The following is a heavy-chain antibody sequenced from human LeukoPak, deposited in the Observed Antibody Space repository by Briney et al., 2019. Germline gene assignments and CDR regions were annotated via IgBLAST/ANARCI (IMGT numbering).Heavy chain of an antibody. J-gene: IGHJ4*02. V-gene: IGHV3-48*02. CDR1: GFTFSSYS. CDR3: ARADRDGNKRFLD. CDR2: VSSIGTTT. D-gene: IGHD5-24*01. Sequence: GGSLRLSCAASGFTFSSYSVIWARQAPGKGLEWVSYVSSIGTTTYYADSVKGRFTISRDNGKDLVSLQMNSLRDEDTAVYYCARADRDGNKRFLDWGQGTLVTVSS.